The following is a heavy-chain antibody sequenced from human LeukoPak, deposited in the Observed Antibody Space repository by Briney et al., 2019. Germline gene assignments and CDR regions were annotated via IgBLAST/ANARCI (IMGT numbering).Heavy chain of an antibody. V-gene: IGHV3-23*01. Sequence: GGSLRLSCAASGFTFSSYAMSWVRQAPGKGLEWLSAISGSGGSTYYADSVKGRFTISRDNSKNTLYLQMNSLRAEDTAVYYCAKGGYYYASSGYYDYWGQGTLVTVSS. CDR3: AKGGYYYASSGYYDY. CDR1: GFTFSSYA. CDR2: ISGSGGST. J-gene: IGHJ4*02. D-gene: IGHD3-22*01.